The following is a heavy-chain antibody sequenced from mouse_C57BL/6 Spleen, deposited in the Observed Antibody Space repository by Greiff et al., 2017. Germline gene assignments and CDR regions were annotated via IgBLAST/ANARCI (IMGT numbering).Heavy chain of an antibody. J-gene: IGHJ4*01. CDR3: ARSRSNYVGAMDY. CDR2: INPSSGYT. CDR1: GYTFTSYT. D-gene: IGHD2-5*01. Sequence: QVHVKQSGAELARPGASVKMSCKASGYTFTSYTMHWVKQRPGQGLEWIGYINPSSGYTKYNQKFKDKATLTADKSSSTAYMHLSSLTSVASAVYYCARSRSNYVGAMDYWGQGTSVTVSS. V-gene: IGHV1-4*01.